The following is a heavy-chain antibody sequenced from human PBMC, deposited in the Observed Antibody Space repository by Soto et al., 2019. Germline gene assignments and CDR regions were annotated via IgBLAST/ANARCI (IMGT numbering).Heavy chain of an antibody. J-gene: IGHJ4*02. V-gene: IGHV4-30-4*01. Sequence: SETLSLTCTVSGGSISSGDYYWSWIRQPPGKGLEWIGYILYNGTTNYNPSLESRLTISVDTSKNQFSLKLTSVTAADTAVYYCARNGALDYWGRGTLVTV. D-gene: IGHD2-8*01. CDR2: ILYNGTT. CDR1: GGSISSGDYY. CDR3: ARNGALDY.